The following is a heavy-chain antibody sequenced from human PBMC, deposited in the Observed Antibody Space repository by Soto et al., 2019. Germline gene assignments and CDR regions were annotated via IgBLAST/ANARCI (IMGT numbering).Heavy chain of an antibody. CDR2: INHSGST. Sequence: SETLSLTCAVYGGSFSGYYWSWIRQPPGKGLEWIGEINHSGSTNYNPSLKSRVTISVDTSKNQFSLKLSSVTAADTAVYYCARGRWTGTGYYFDYWGQGTLVTVSS. D-gene: IGHD1-7*01. CDR3: ARGRWTGTGYYFDY. J-gene: IGHJ4*02. V-gene: IGHV4-34*01. CDR1: GGSFSGYY.